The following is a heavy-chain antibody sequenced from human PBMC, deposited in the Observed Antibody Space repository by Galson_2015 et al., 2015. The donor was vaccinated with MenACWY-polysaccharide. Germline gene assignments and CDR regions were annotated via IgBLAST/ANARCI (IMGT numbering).Heavy chain of an antibody. D-gene: IGHD3-10*01. CDR1: GFTFSNAW. Sequence: SLRLSCATSGFTFSNAWMSWVRQAPGKGLEWGGRIKSKYNGGTTDYAAPVKGRFSISRDDSQSTAYLQMNSLRTDDTGIYYCTTWGRDVYWGQGTVVTVSP. CDR3: TTWGRDVY. CDR2: IKSKYNGGTT. J-gene: IGHJ4*02. V-gene: IGHV3-15*01.